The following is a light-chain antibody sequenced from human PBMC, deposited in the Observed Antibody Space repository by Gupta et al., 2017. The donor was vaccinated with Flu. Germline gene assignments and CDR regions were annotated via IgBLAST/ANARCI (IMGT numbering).Light chain of an antibody. Sequence: QSALTQPASVSGSPGQSIAISCTGTTSDVGANNYVSWYQQHPGKAPKVMIYGVNNRPSGVSDRFSGSKSGNTASLTISGLQAEDEADYYCSSYKSSSTSFFFGTGTKVTVL. CDR1: TSDVGANNY. V-gene: IGLV2-14*01. J-gene: IGLJ1*01. CDR3: SSYKSSSTSFF. CDR2: GVN.